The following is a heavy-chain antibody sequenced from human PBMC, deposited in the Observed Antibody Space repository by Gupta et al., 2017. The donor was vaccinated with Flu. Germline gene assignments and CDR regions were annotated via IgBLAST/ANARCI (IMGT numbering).Heavy chain of an antibody. Sequence: QVKLQESGPGLVKPSETLSLTCKVSNGSITSGSYYWSWIRQPAGKGLEWLGRIYSSGSINYNPSLKNRVTISVDTSKNQFYLQLTSVTAAETAVYFCTGGPKSGDYPGWFDSWGQGTLVTVSS. D-gene: IGHD3-3*01. CDR3: TGGPKSGDYPGWFDS. V-gene: IGHV4-61*02. J-gene: IGHJ5*01. CDR1: NGSITSGSYY. CDR2: IYSSGSI.